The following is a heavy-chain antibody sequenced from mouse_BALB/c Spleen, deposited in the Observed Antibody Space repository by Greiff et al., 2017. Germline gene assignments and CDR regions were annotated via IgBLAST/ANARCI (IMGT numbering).Heavy chain of an antibody. J-gene: IGHJ4*01. D-gene: IGHD1-3*01. CDR3: ARELYYYAMDY. Sequence: EVKLQESGPGLVKPSQSLSLTCTVTGYSITSDYAWNWIRQFPGNKLEWMGYISYSGSTSYNPSLKSRISITRDTSKNQFFLQLNSVTTEDTATYYCARELYYYAMDYWGQGTSVTVSS. CDR2: ISYSGST. V-gene: IGHV3-2*02. CDR1: GYSITSDYA.